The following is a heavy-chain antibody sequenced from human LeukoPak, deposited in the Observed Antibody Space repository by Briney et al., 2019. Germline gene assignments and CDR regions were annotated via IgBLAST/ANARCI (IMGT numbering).Heavy chain of an antibody. CDR1: GFTFSNAW. CDR3: ARDRANDAFDI. J-gene: IGHJ3*02. V-gene: IGHV3-7*01. Sequence: GGSLRLSCAASGFTFSNAWMSWVRQAPGKGLEWVANIKQDGSEKYYVDSVKGRFTISRDNAKNSLYLQMNSLRAEDTAVYYCARDRANDAFDIWGQGTMVTVSS. CDR2: IKQDGSEK.